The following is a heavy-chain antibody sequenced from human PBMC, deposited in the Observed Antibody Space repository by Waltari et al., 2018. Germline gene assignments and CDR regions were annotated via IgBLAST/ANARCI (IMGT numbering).Heavy chain of an antibody. V-gene: IGHV3-33*06. CDR3: AKDGSASRLVRYYLDS. J-gene: IGHJ4*02. CDR1: GFTFSRYA. CDR2: IWYDGSYK. Sequence: QVQLVESGGGVVQPGRSLRLSCAASGFTFSRYAMHWVRQAPGRGLGWVAVIWYDGSYKFYAASVKGRFSISRDNPKNTLHLQMDSLRAEDSAIYYCAKDGSASRLVRYYLDSWGPGTLVTVSS. D-gene: IGHD2-8*02.